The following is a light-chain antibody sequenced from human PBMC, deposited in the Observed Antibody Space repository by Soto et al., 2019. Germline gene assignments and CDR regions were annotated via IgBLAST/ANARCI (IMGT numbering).Light chain of an antibody. J-gene: IGLJ2*01. CDR3: SSYTSSSTLE. Sequence: QSALTQPASVSGSPGQSITISCTGTSSDVGGYNYVSWYQQHPGKAPTLMIYDVSNRPSGVSNRFSGSKSGNTASLTISGLQAEDEADYYCSSYTSSSTLEFGGGTKVTVL. CDR1: SSDVGGYNY. CDR2: DVS. V-gene: IGLV2-14*01.